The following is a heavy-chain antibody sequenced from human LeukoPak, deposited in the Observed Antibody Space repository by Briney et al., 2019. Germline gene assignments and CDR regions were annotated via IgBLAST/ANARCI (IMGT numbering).Heavy chain of an antibody. CDR1: GGSSSSGSYY. D-gene: IGHD5-18*01. CDR3: ARDRPDTAMVYYFDY. CDR2: IYTSGST. V-gene: IGHV4-61*02. Sequence: PSETLSLTCTVSGGSSSSGSYYWSWIRQPAGKGLEWIGRIYTSGSTNYNPSLKSRVTISVDTSKNQFSLKLSSVTAADTAVYYCARDRPDTAMVYYFDYWGQGTLVTVSS. J-gene: IGHJ4*02.